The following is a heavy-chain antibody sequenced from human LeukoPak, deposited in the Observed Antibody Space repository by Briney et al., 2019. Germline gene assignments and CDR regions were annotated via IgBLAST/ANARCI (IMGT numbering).Heavy chain of an antibody. D-gene: IGHD3-22*01. Sequence: ASVKVSCKVSGYTLTELSMHWVRQAPGKGLEWMGGFDPEDGETTYAQKFQGRVTMTEDTSTDTAYMELSSLRSEDTAVYYCATDTHYYDSSGYYYAFGYWGQGTLVTVSS. CDR3: ATDTHYYDSSGYYYAFGY. CDR1: GYTLTELS. J-gene: IGHJ4*02. V-gene: IGHV1-24*01. CDR2: FDPEDGET.